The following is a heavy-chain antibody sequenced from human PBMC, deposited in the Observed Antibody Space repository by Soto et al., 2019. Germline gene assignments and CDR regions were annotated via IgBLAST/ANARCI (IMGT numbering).Heavy chain of an antibody. CDR3: ARGWETVGATTPFAY. J-gene: IGHJ4*02. Sequence: QVQLEQSGAEVKKPGSSVKVSCKASGGTFSNYAISWVRQAPGQGLEWMGGIIPMFGTPNYAQRFQGRVTITADKSTSTASMEVRNLKSDDTAVYYCARGWETVGATTPFAYWGQGTLVTVSS. V-gene: IGHV1-69*06. CDR1: GGTFSNYA. CDR2: IIPMFGTP. D-gene: IGHD1-26*01.